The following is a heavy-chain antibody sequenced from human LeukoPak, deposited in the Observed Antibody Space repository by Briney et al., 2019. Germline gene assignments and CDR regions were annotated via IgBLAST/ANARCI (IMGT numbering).Heavy chain of an antibody. D-gene: IGHD5/OR15-5a*01. V-gene: IGHV1-46*01. CDR2: VNPTGGST. CDR3: AGGRSKALDF. J-gene: IGHJ4*02. CDR1: GYTFTNYV. Sequence: ASVKVSCNTSGYTFTNYVIHWVRQVPGQGLEWMGMVNPTGGSTSYAQSFQGRVTLTGDTSTSTVYMEFSALTSEDTAVYYCAGGRSKALDFWGQGTPVTVSS.